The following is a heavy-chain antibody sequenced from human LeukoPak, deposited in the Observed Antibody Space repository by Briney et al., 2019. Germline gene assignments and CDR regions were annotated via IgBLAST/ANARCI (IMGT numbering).Heavy chain of an antibody. CDR2: ISYDGSNK. V-gene: IGHV3-30-3*01. CDR1: GFTFSSYA. Sequence: GGSLRLSCAASGFTFSSYAMHWVRQAPGKGLEWVAVISYDGSNKYYADSVKGRFTISRDNSKNTLYLQMNSLRAEDTAVYYCARECAGGSCYSDYWGQGTLVTVSS. D-gene: IGHD2-15*01. J-gene: IGHJ4*02. CDR3: ARECAGGSCYSDY.